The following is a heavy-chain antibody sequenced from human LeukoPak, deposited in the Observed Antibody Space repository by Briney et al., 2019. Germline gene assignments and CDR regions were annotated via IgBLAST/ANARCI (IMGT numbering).Heavy chain of an antibody. CDR1: GFTVSSYH. J-gene: IGHJ4*02. Sequence: RAGGSLRLSCAASGFTVSSYHMSWVRQAPGKGLEWVSVISDSGGSTYYTDSVKGRFTISRDNSKNTLYLQMNSLRAEDTAVYYCAKGEKTRPFGGVIDYWGQGTLVTVSS. CDR3: AKGEKTRPFGGVIDY. V-gene: IGHV3-23*01. D-gene: IGHD3-16*02. CDR2: ISDSGGST.